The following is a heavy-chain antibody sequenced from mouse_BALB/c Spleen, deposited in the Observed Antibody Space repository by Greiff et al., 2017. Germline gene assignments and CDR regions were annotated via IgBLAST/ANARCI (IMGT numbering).Heavy chain of an antibody. V-gene: IGHV1-5*01. CDR2: IYPGNGDT. J-gene: IGHJ4*01. CDR3: TRWRYGYAMDY. CDR1: GYSFTSYW. Sequence: VQLQQSGTVLARPGASVKMSCKASGYSFTSYWMHWVKQRPGQGLEWIGAIYPGNGDTSYNQKFKGKAKLTAVTSASTAYMELSSLTNEDSAVYYYTRWRYGYAMDYWGQGTTVTVSS. D-gene: IGHD2-14*01.